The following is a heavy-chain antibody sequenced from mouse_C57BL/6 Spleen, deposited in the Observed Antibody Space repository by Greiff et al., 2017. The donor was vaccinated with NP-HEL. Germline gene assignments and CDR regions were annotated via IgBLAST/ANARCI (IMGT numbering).Heavy chain of an antibody. CDR3: AGVYDYDYAMDY. CDR1: GYPFTSYG. V-gene: IGHV1-81*01. D-gene: IGHD2-4*01. CDR2: IYPRSGNT. J-gene: IGHJ4*01. Sequence: VQLQQSGAELARPGASVKLSCKASGYPFTSYGISWVKQRTGQGLEWIGEIYPRSGNTYYNEKFKGKATLTADKSSSTAYMELRSLTSEDSAVYFCAGVYDYDYAMDYWGQGTSVTVSS.